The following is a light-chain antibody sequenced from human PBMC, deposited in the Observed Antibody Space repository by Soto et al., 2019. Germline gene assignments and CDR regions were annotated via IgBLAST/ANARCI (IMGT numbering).Light chain of an antibody. Sequence: QSVLTQPASVSGSPGQSITISCTGTSSDVGGYNYVSWYQKHPGKAPKLMIYDVSNRPSGVSNRFSGSKSGNTASLTISGLQAEDEADYYCSSYTSSSIPRVFGGGTKLTVL. CDR1: SSDVGGYNY. V-gene: IGLV2-14*01. CDR2: DVS. CDR3: SSYTSSSIPRV. J-gene: IGLJ3*02.